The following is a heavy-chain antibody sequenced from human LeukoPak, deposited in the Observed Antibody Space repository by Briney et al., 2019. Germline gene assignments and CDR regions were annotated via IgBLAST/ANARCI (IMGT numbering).Heavy chain of an antibody. CDR1: GGSFSGYY. CDR2: INHSGST. Sequence: PSETLSLTFAFYGGSFSGYYWSWIRQPPGKGLEWIGEINHSGSTNYNPSLKSRVTIPVDTSKNQYSLKLSSVTAADTAVYYCARDDYGDYASDAFDIWGQGTMVTVSS. CDR3: ARDDYGDYASDAFDI. D-gene: IGHD4-17*01. J-gene: IGHJ3*02. V-gene: IGHV4-34*01.